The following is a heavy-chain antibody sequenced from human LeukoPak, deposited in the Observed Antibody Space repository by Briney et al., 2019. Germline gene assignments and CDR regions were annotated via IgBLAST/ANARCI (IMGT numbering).Heavy chain of an antibody. CDR2: IYYSGST. CDR1: GGSISSGGYS. CDR3: ARLSSFSSSKTAAPVSWFDP. J-gene: IGHJ5*02. V-gene: IGHV4-31*11. D-gene: IGHD6-13*01. Sequence: SETLSLTCAVSGGSISSGGYSWSWIRQPPGKGLEWMGYIYYSGSTNYNPSLKSRVSISLDTSKIQFSLRLSSVTAADTAVYYCARLSSFSSSKTAAPVSWFDPWGQGILVTVSS.